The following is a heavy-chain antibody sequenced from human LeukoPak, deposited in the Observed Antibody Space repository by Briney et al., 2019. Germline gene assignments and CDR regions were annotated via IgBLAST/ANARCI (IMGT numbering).Heavy chain of an antibody. CDR3: ASPIAVAGKAFDY. Sequence: GESLKISCKGSGYSFTSYWIAWVRQMPGKGLEWMGIIYPGDSDTRYSPSFQGQVTNSADKSISTAYLQWSSLKASDTAMYYCASPIAVAGKAFDYWGQGTLVTVSS. D-gene: IGHD6-19*01. V-gene: IGHV5-51*01. J-gene: IGHJ4*02. CDR2: IYPGDSDT. CDR1: GYSFTSYW.